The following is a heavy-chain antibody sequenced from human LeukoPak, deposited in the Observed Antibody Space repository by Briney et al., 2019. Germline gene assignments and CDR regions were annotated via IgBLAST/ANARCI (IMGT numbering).Heavy chain of an antibody. CDR2: IYYTGST. CDR3: ARVSAESYGSGSYRWFDS. CDR1: GGSVSDSSYY. J-gene: IGHJ5*01. D-gene: IGHD3-10*01. Sequence: PSETLSLTCTVSGGSVSDSSYYWGWIRQPPGKGLEWIGSIYYTGSTYYNPSLKSRVTISVEMSMSQFALRLSSVTAADTAVYYCARVSAESYGSGSYRWFDSWGQGTLVTVSS. V-gene: IGHV4-39*06.